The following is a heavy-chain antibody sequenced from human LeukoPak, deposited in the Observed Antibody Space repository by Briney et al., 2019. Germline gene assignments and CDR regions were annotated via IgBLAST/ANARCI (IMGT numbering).Heavy chain of an antibody. D-gene: IGHD6-6*01. CDR1: GYTFTSYD. Sequence: ASVKVSCKASGYTFTSYDINWVRQATGQGLEWMGWMNPNCGNTGYAQKFEGRVTITRNTSISTAYMELSSLRSEDTAVYYCARGGGKRIAARCFDNWGRGTLVTVSS. CDR2: MNPNCGNT. CDR3: ARGGGKRIAARCFDN. V-gene: IGHV1-8*03. J-gene: IGHJ4*02.